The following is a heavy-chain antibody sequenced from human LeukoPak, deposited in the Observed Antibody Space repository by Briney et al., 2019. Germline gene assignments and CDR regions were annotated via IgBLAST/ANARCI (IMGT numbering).Heavy chain of an antibody. Sequence: GGSLRLSCAASGFTFSSYAMSWVRQAPGKGLEWVSAISGSGGSTYYADSVKGRFTISRDNSKNTLYLQMNSLRAEDTAVYYCANEYLEAGMPTMHPTADYWGQGTLVTVSS. CDR2: ISGSGGST. V-gene: IGHV3-23*01. CDR3: ANEYLEAGMPTMHPTADY. J-gene: IGHJ4*02. CDR1: GFTFSSYA. D-gene: IGHD2-2*01.